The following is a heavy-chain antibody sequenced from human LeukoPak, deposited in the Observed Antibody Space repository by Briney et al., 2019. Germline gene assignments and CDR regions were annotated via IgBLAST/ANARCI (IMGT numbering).Heavy chain of an antibody. CDR3: ARSVVVPAAMDYYYYGMDV. Sequence: SETLSLTCTVSGASVSSGLYYWSWIRQSPGKGLEWIGRIYYSGSTDCNTSLKSRVTISVDTSKNQFSLKLNSVTAADTAVYYCARSVVVPAAMDYYYYGMDVWGQGTTVTVSS. CDR2: IYYSGST. CDR1: GASVSSGLYY. J-gene: IGHJ6*02. D-gene: IGHD2-2*01. V-gene: IGHV4-61*01.